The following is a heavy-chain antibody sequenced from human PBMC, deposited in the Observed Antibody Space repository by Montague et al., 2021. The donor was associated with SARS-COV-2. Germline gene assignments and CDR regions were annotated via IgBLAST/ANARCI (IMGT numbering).Heavy chain of an antibody. CDR2: INAANGDT. CDR1: GFSFRSYA. J-gene: IGHJ4*02. CDR3: ARRALAGYFDY. Sequence: SVKVSCKASGFSFRSYALHWVRQAPGQKLEWMGWINAANGDTKFSQRFQGRVTITRDTSASTAYMELTSLRSEDTAVYFCARRALAGYFDYWGQGTLVTVSS. D-gene: IGHD7-27*01. V-gene: IGHV1-3*01.